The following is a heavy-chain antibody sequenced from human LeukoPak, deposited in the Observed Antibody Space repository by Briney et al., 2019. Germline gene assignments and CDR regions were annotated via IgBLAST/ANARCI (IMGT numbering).Heavy chain of an antibody. V-gene: IGHV3-30*02. CDR2: IRYDGSIK. CDR3: GKGSSTSGCPDY. D-gene: IGHD6-19*01. J-gene: IGHJ4*02. CDR1: GFTFNSYG. Sequence: HPGGSLRLSCAASGFTFNSYGMHWVRQAPGKGVGWVAFIRYDGSIKHYADSVKGRFTISRDNSKNTLSLQMNSLRPEDTAVYYCGKGSSTSGCPDYWGQGTLVTVSS.